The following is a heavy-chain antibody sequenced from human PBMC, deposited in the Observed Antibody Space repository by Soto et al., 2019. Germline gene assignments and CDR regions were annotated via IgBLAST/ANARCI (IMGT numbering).Heavy chain of an antibody. Sequence: QITLKESGPTLVKPTQTLTMTCTFSGFSLSTSGVGVAWIRQPPGKALEWLALIYWDDEKRYSPSLKSRLTITKDPSKNQVVFTMTNMDPVDTATYYCAHTMYNWGSGYFDYWGQGTLVTVSS. CDR1: GFSLSTSGVG. CDR2: IYWDDEK. D-gene: IGHD1-20*01. CDR3: AHTMYNWGSGYFDY. J-gene: IGHJ4*02. V-gene: IGHV2-5*02.